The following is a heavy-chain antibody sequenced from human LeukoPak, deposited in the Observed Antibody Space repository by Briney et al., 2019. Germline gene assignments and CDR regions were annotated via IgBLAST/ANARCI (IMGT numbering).Heavy chain of an antibody. CDR3: ARGSPGIAGGDY. V-gene: IGHV1-8*01. D-gene: IGHD6-13*01. J-gene: IGHJ4*02. CDR1: GYTFTSYD. CDR2: MNPNSGST. Sequence: ASVKVSCKASGYTFTSYDINWVRQATGQGLEGMGWMNPNSGSTGYAQKFQGRVTMTRNTSISTAYMELSSLRSEDTAVYYCARGSPGIAGGDYWGQGTLVTVSS.